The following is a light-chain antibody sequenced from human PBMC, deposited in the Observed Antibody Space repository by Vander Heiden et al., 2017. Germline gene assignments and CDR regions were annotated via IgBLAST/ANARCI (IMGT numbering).Light chain of an antibody. CDR1: QDISSY. Sequence: DTQLNPAPSFLSASVGDRVTIPCRVSQDISSYLAWYQQKPGKAPKLLIYEVSTLQSGVPSRFSGGGSGTEFTLTISSLQPEDLATYYCQQLYSYPWTFGQGTKVEIK. CDR3: QQLYSYPWT. J-gene: IGKJ1*01. CDR2: EVS. V-gene: IGKV1-9*01.